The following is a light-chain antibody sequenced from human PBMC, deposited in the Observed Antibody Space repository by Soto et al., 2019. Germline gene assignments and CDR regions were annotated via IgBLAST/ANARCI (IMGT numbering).Light chain of an antibody. CDR2: DVS. CDR3: SSFTSSGTL. CDR1: SSDVGGYDY. J-gene: IGLJ3*02. V-gene: IGLV2-14*01. Sequence: QSVLTQPATVSGSPGQPITISCTGTSSDVGGYDYVSWYQQHPGKVPKLIIYDVSIRASGVSNRFSASKSANTASLTISGLQPEDEADYYCSSFTSSGTLFGGGTKLTVL.